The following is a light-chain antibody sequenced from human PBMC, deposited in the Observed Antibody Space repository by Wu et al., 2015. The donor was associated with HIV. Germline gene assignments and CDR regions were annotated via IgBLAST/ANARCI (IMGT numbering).Light chain of an antibody. J-gene: IGKJ1*01. CDR2: GAS. V-gene: IGKV3-15*01. CDR1: QSVSSN. Sequence: EILMTQSPATLSVSPGERAILSCTASQSVSSNLAWYQQKPGQAPRLLIYGASARATGIPARFSGSGSGTEFTLTVSSLQSEDFAVYYCQQYNNWPRTFGHGTKVEVK. CDR3: QQYNNWPRT.